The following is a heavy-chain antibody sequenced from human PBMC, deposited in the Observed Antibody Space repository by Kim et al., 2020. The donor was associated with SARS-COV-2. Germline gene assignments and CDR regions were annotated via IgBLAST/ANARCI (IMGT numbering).Heavy chain of an antibody. V-gene: IGHV3-23*01. J-gene: IGHJ4*02. Sequence: GGSLRLSCAASGFTFSSYAMSWVRQAPGKGLEWVSSISGSGGSTYYADSVKGRFTISRDNSKNTLYLQMNSLRAEDTAVYYCAKWGDNSCRGSVDDYWGQGTLVTVSS. CDR1: GFTFSSYA. D-gene: IGHD3-16*01. CDR3: AKWGDNSCRGSVDDY. CDR2: ISGSGGST.